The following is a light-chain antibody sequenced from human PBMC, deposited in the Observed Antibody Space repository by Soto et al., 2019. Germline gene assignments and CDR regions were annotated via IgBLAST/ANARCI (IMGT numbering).Light chain of an antibody. V-gene: IGLV3-1*01. CDR3: QAWDSSTGLYV. CDR1: KLGDKY. J-gene: IGLJ1*01. Sequence: SYELTQPPSVSVSPGQTASITFSGDKLGDKYACWYQQKPGQSPVLVIYQDSKRPSGIPERFSGSNSGNTATLTISGTQAMDEADYYCQAWDSSTGLYVFGTGTKVTVL. CDR2: QDS.